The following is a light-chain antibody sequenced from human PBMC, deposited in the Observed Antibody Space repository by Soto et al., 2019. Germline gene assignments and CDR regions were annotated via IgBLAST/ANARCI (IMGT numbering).Light chain of an antibody. J-gene: IGKJ1*01. Sequence: EIVLTQSPANLSLSPGERATLSCRASQSVSSYLAWYQQKPGQAPRLLIYDASNRATGIPARFSGSGSGTDFTLTISSLEPGDFAVYYCQQRSNWPRTFCQGTKVEIK. CDR1: QSVSSY. V-gene: IGKV3-11*01. CDR3: QQRSNWPRT. CDR2: DAS.